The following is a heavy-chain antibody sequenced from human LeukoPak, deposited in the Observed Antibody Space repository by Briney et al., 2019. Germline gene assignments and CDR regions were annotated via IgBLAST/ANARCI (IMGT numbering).Heavy chain of an antibody. V-gene: IGHV3-23*01. CDR1: GFTFSSSA. D-gene: IGHD1-1*01. J-gene: IGHJ5*02. Sequence: GGSLRLSCAASGFTFSSSAMTWVRQAPGKGLEWVSSLTGGSDNSEHADSVKGRFSISRDNSKNTLYLQMNSLTAEDTAVYYCVRGWQQLGPWGRGTLVTVSS. CDR2: LTGGSDNS. CDR3: VRGWQQLGP.